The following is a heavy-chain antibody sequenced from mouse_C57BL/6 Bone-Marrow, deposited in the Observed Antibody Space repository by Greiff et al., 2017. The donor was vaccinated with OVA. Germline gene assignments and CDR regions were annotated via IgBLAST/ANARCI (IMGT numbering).Heavy chain of an antibody. Sequence: VQLQQSGTVLARPGASVKMSCKTSGYTFTSSWMHWVKQRPGQGLEWIGAIYPGNSVPSYNQKFKGKAKLTAVTSASTAYMERSSLTNEDSAVEYCTRGPYDYDWFGYWGQGTLVTVSA. CDR2: IYPGNSVP. V-gene: IGHV1-5*01. CDR3: TRGPYDYDWFGY. J-gene: IGHJ3*01. D-gene: IGHD2-4*01. CDR1: GYTFTSSW.